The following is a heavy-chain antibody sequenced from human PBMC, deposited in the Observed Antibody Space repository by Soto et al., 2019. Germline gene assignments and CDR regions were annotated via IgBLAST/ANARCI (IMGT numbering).Heavy chain of an antibody. Sequence: GGSPRLSCAASGFTFSSYAMSWVRQAPGKGLEWVSAISGSGGSTYYADSVKGRFTISRDNSKNTLYLQMNSLRAEDTAVYYCAKDPVYCSDGSCHYDCYYMDVWGKGTTVTVSS. V-gene: IGHV3-23*01. CDR2: ISGSGGST. D-gene: IGHD2-15*01. CDR1: GFTFSSYA. CDR3: AKDPVYCSDGSCHYDCYYMDV. J-gene: IGHJ6*03.